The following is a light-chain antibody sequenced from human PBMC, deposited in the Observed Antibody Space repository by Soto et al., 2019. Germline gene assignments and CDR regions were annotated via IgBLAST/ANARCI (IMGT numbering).Light chain of an antibody. J-gene: IGKJ1*01. Sequence: EIEMTQSPATLSVSPGERAILSCRASQSVSSNLAWAQKKPGQAPKLLIYGASTRTTGIPARFSGSGSGTEFNLTISSLQSEDFAAYYCQQYNSGPWTFGPGTKVEIK. CDR2: GAS. CDR3: QQYNSGPWT. V-gene: IGKV3-15*01. CDR1: QSVSSN.